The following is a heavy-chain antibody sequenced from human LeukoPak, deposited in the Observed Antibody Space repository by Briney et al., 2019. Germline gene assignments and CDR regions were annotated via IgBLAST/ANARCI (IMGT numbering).Heavy chain of an antibody. Sequence: SETLSLTCTVSGGSISSYYWSWIRQPAGKGLEWIGRIYTSGSTNYNPSLKSRVTISVDTSKNQFSLKLSSVTAADTAVYYCARLWAYYDILTGLESPDYYYYGMDVWGQGTTVTVSS. J-gene: IGHJ6*02. D-gene: IGHD3-9*01. CDR1: GGSISSYY. V-gene: IGHV4-4*07. CDR2: IYTSGST. CDR3: ARLWAYYDILTGLESPDYYYYGMDV.